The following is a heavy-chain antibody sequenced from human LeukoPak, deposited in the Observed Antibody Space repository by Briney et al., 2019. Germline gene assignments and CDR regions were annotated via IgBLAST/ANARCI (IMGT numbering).Heavy chain of an antibody. Sequence: ASVKVSCKASGYTFTNYDINWVRQATGQGLEWMGWMNPKSADTGYAQKFQGRVTMTRNTSISTAYMELSSLRSEDTAVYYCVREGSDTAHYNWFDPWGQGTLVTVSS. CDR2: MNPKSADT. CDR1: GYTFTNYD. D-gene: IGHD5-18*01. V-gene: IGHV1-8*01. CDR3: VREGSDTAHYNWFDP. J-gene: IGHJ5*02.